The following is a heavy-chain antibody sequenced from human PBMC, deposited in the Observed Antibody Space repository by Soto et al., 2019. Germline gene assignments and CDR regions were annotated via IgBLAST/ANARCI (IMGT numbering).Heavy chain of an antibody. Sequence: QVQLVESGGGVVQPGRSLRLSCAASGFTFSSYAMHWVRQAPGKGLEWVAVISYDGSNKYYADSVKGRFTISRDNSKNTLYLQMNSLRAEDTAVYYWARTGIPVAGTPYYFDYWGQGTLVTVSS. CDR3: ARTGIPVAGTPYYFDY. CDR1: GFTFSSYA. V-gene: IGHV3-30-3*01. CDR2: ISYDGSNK. D-gene: IGHD6-19*01. J-gene: IGHJ4*02.